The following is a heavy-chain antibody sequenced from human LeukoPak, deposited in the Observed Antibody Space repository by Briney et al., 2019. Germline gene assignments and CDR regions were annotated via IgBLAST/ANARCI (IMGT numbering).Heavy chain of an antibody. CDR3: ARTGDLRDDY. CDR2: IYHSGST. D-gene: IGHD4-17*01. CDR1: GYSISSGYY. Sequence: SESLSLTCTVSGYSISSGYYWGWIRQPPGKGLEWIGSIYHSGSTYYNPSLKSRVTISVDTSKNQFSLKLSSVTAADTAVYYCARTGDLRDDYWGQGTLVTVSS. J-gene: IGHJ4*02. V-gene: IGHV4-38-2*02.